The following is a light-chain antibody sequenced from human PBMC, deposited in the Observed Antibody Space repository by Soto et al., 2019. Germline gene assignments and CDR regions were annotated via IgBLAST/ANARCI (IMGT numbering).Light chain of an antibody. J-gene: IGKJ1*01. CDR2: GAS. CDR1: QSVSSSY. CDR3: QQYGRSPRT. V-gene: IGKV3-20*01. Sequence: EIVLTHSTGTLSLSPGERATLSCSASQSVSSSYLAWYQQKPGQAPRLLIYGASSRATGIPDRFSGSGSGTDFTLTISRLEPEDFAVYYCQQYGRSPRTFGQGTKVDVK.